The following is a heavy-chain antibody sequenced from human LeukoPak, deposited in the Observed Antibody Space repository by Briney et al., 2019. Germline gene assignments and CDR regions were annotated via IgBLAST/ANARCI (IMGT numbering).Heavy chain of an antibody. Sequence: GGSLRLSCAASGFTFSSYDMHWVRQATGKGLEWVSAIGTAGDTYYPGSVKGRFTISRENAKNSLYLQMSSLRAGDTAVYYCARVNYGDYGHYWYFDLWGRGTLVTVSS. CDR1: GFTFSSYD. D-gene: IGHD4-17*01. CDR3: ARVNYGDYGHYWYFDL. V-gene: IGHV3-13*01. J-gene: IGHJ2*01. CDR2: IGTAGDT.